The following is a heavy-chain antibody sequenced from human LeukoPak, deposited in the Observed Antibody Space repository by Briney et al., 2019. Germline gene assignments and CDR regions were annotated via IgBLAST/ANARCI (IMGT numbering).Heavy chain of an antibody. D-gene: IGHD2-2*01. CDR2: INSDGSIT. CDR1: GFSFSSHW. Sequence: PGGSLRLSCEASGFSFSSHWMHWVRQAPGKGLVWVSRINSDGSITEYADSVKGRFTISRDNAKNSLYLQMNSLRAEDTAVYYCAREGYCSSTSCYANDAFDIWGQGTMVTVSS. V-gene: IGHV3-74*01. J-gene: IGHJ3*02. CDR3: AREGYCSSTSCYANDAFDI.